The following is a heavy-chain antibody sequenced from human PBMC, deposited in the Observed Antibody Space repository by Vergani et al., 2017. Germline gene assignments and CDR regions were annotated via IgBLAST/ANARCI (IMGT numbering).Heavy chain of an antibody. Sequence: VQLLESGGGLVQPGGSLRLSCAASGFTFSSYGMHWVRQAPGKGLEWVAVISYDGSNKYYADSVKGRFTISRDNSKNTLYLQMNSLRAEDTAVYYCAKDRPKDMLFVLRFLEWSPGMDVWGKGTTVTVSS. CDR2: ISYDGSNK. V-gene: IGHV3-30*18. J-gene: IGHJ6*04. CDR1: GFTFSSYG. CDR3: AKDRPKDMLFVLRFLEWSPGMDV. D-gene: IGHD3-3*01.